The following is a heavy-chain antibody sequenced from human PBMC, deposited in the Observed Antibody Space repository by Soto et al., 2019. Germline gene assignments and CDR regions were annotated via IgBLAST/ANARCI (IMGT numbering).Heavy chain of an antibody. CDR3: ASGGGVGVAGSAAFDM. J-gene: IGHJ3*02. V-gene: IGHV1-2*02. CDR2: INPATGAA. CDR1: GYPVTAYY. Sequence: QLHLVQSGAVVKKPGASVTVSCSASGYPVTAYYMHWVRQAPGRGLEWMGGINPATGAAKYTQTFQGRVTMTKDKSTRKVFMELSGLTSGDTAVFYGASGGGVGVAGSAAFDMWGQGTLVTVSS. D-gene: IGHD3-3*01.